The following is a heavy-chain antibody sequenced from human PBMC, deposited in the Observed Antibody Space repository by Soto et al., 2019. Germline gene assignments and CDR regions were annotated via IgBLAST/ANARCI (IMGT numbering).Heavy chain of an antibody. J-gene: IGHJ5*02. D-gene: IGHD2-15*01. Sequence: QLQLQESGPGLVKPSETLSLTCTVSGGSISSSSYYWGWIRQPPGKGLEWIGNIYYSGSTYYNPSLKRRVTISVDTSKTPFSLKLSSVTAADTAVYYCASRQSSPWFDPWGQGTLVTVSS. CDR3: ASRQSSPWFDP. CDR1: GGSISSSSYY. CDR2: IYYSGST. V-gene: IGHV4-39*01.